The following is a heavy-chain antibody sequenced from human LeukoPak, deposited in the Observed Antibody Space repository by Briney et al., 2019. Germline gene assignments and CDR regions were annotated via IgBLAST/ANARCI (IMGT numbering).Heavy chain of an antibody. J-gene: IGHJ2*01. CDR1: GFTFSSYG. CDR3: ARDIGYFDL. Sequence: PGRSLRLSCAASGFTFSSYGMHWVRQAPGKGLEWVAVISYDGSNKYYADSVKGRFTISRDNSKNTLYLQMNSLRAEDTAVYYCARDIGYFDLWGRGTLVTVSS. D-gene: IGHD1-26*01. CDR2: ISYDGSNK. V-gene: IGHV3-30*03.